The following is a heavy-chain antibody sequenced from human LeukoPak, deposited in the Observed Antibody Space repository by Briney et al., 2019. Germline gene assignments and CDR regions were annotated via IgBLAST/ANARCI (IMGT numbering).Heavy chain of an antibody. D-gene: IGHD2/OR15-2a*01. CDR2: IKQDGSEK. J-gene: IGHJ4*02. V-gene: IGHV3-7*04. CDR3: ARDLWAKAPGVFDY. CDR1: GFTFSSYW. Sequence: GGSLRLSCAAFGFTFSSYWMSWVRQAPGKGLEWVANIKQDGSEKYYVDSVKGRFTISRDNAKNSLYLQMNSLRAEDTAVYYCARDLWAKAPGVFDYWGQGTLVTVSS.